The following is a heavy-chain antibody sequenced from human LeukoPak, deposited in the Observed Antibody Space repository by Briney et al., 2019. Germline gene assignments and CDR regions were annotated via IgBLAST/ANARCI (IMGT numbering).Heavy chain of an antibody. D-gene: IGHD2-15*01. Sequence: ASVKVSCKASGYTFTSYYMHWVRQAPGQGLEWMGIINPSGGSTSYAQKFQGRVTMTRDTSTSTVYMELSSLRSEDTAVYYCAREQYCSGGSCYSFDYWGPGTLVTVSS. J-gene: IGHJ4*02. CDR2: INPSGGST. V-gene: IGHV1-46*01. CDR3: AREQYCSGGSCYSFDY. CDR1: GYTFTSYY.